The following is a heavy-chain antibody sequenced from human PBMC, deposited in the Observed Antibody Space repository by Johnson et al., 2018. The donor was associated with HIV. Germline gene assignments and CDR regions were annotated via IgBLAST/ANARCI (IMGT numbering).Heavy chain of an antibody. D-gene: IGHD1-26*01. V-gene: IGHV3-30*19. J-gene: IGHJ3*02. Sequence: QMLLVESGGGVVQPGGSLRLSCAESGFTFSSYGMHWVRQAPGKGLEWVAVISSDGSNKYYADPVKGRFTISRDNAKNSLYLQMNSLRAEDTALYYCAKGDELRDDAFDIWGQGTMVTVSS. CDR1: GFTFSSYG. CDR3: AKGDELRDDAFDI. CDR2: ISSDGSNK.